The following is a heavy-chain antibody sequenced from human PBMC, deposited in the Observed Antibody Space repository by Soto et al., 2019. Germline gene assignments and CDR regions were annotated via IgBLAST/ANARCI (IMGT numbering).Heavy chain of an antibody. CDR1: GYTFTSYG. V-gene: IGHV1-18*04. CDR2: ISAYNGNT. D-gene: IGHD3-16*01. Sequence: ASVKVSCKASGYTFTSYGISWVRQAPGQGLEWMGWISAYNGNTNYAQKLQGRVTMTTDTSTSTAYMELRSLRSDDTAVYYCARHPRPEGGVEGFDYWGQGTLVTVYS. CDR3: ARHPRPEGGVEGFDY. J-gene: IGHJ4*02.